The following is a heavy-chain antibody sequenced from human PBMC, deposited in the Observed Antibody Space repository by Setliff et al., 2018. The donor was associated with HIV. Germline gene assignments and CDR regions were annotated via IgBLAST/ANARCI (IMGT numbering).Heavy chain of an antibody. CDR3: ARAVGGSNYFDYSGYQDF. D-gene: IGHD3-22*01. CDR2: IGAYIGDT. V-gene: IGHV1-18*01. Sequence: ASVKVSCKTSGYPFDSYGISWVRQAPGQGLEWMGWIGAYIGDTKYAQRFQGRVTMTTDPSTPTAYMELRSLKSEDTAVYYCARAVGGSNYFDYSGYQDFWGQGTRVTVSS. CDR1: GYPFDSYG. J-gene: IGHJ4*02.